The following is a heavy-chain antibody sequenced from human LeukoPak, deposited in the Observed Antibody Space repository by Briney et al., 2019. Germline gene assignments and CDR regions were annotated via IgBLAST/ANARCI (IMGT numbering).Heavy chain of an antibody. D-gene: IGHD1-1*01. CDR1: GYTFTNCY. CDR3: ARGRTTGTTGAFGY. J-gene: IGHJ4*02. Sequence: ASVKVSCKASGYTFTNCYIHWVRQAPGQGLECMGIINPSGGSTSYAQKLQGRVTMTTDTSTSTAYMELRSLRSDDTAVYYCARGRTTGTTGAFGYWGQGTLVTVSS. CDR2: INPSGGST. V-gene: IGHV1-46*01.